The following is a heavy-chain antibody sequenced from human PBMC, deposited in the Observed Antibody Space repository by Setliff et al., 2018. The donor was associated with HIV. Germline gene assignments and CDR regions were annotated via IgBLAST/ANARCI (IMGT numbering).Heavy chain of an antibody. CDR3: ARGATITYYFDY. CDR2: VSPSFATA. V-gene: IGHV1-69*13. Sequence: ASVKVSCKATGGTFKNLAISWVRQAPGQGLEWMGGVSPSFATANYAQKFQGRVTITADESTSTAYMELSSLRSEDTAVYYCARGATITYYFDYWGQGTLVTVSS. CDR1: GGTFKNLA. D-gene: IGHD5-12*01. J-gene: IGHJ4*02.